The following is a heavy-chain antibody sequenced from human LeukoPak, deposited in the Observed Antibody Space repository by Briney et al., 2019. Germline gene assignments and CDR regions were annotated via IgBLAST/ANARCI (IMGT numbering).Heavy chain of an antibody. CDR2: ISGSGGST. CDR1: GFTFSSYA. V-gene: IGHV3-23*01. J-gene: IGHJ5*02. D-gene: IGHD1-26*01. CDR3: AKAYSGSYYLANWFDP. Sequence: GGSLRLSCAASGFTFSSYAMSWVRQAPGKGLEWVSAISGSGGSTYYADSVKGRFTISRDNSKNTLYLQMNSLRAEDTAVYYCAKAYSGSYYLANWFDPWGQGTLVTVSS.